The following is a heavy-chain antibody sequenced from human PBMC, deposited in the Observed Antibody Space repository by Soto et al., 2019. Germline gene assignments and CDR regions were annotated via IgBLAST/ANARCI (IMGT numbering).Heavy chain of an antibody. CDR2: ISYDGSNK. D-gene: IGHD6-13*01. J-gene: IGHJ4*02. Sequence: ESGGGVVQPGRSLRLSCAASGFTFSSYAMHWVRQAPGKGLEWVAVISYDGSNKYYADSVKGRFTISRDNSKNTLYLQMNSLRAEDTAVYYCARDSSGKSSSWYFDYWGQGTLVTVSS. CDR3: ARDSSGKSSSWYFDY. CDR1: GFTFSSYA. V-gene: IGHV3-30-3*01.